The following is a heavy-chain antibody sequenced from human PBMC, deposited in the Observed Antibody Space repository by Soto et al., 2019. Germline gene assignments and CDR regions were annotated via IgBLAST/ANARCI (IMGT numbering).Heavy chain of an antibody. D-gene: IGHD1-20*01. J-gene: IGHJ1*01. CDR1: GGTFSGYA. Sequence: QAQLMQSGAEVKKPGSSVKVSCKASGGTFSGYAINWVRQAPGQGLEWMGGIIPLLGITDYGQKFQGRITIAADESTGTAYMDLRGLRSEVTAVYYCARDPRSITGTTSSEDFQHWGQGTLVSVS. CDR2: IIPLLGIT. CDR3: ARDPRSITGTTSSEDFQH. V-gene: IGHV1-69*01.